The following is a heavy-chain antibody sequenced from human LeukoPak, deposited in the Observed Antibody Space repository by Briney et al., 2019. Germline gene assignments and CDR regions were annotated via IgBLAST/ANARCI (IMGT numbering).Heavy chain of an antibody. V-gene: IGHV1-18*01. J-gene: IGHJ5*02. CDR2: ISAYNGNT. D-gene: IGHD4-23*01. CDR3: ATSVTSLGSGLIDL. CDR1: GYTFTSYG. Sequence: ASVKVSCKASGYTFTSYGISWVRQAPGQGLEWMGWISAYNGNTNYAQKPQGRVTMTTDTSTSTAYMELRSLTSDATAVYYCATSVTSLGSGLIDLWGQGNLVNVSS.